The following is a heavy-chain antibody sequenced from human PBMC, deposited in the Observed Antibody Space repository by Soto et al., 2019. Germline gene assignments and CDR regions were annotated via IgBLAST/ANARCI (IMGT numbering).Heavy chain of an antibody. CDR3: ARDSTGWYNFDY. CDR1: GFTFSGYA. Sequence: SLRLSCAASGFTFSGYAMDWVRQAPGKGLEWVAVISRDGSNKYYAESVKGRFTISRDNSKNTLDLQMNSLKVEDTALYYCARDSTGWYNFDYWGQGTVVTVSS. D-gene: IGHD6-19*01. V-gene: IGHV3-30-3*01. CDR2: ISRDGSNK. J-gene: IGHJ4*02.